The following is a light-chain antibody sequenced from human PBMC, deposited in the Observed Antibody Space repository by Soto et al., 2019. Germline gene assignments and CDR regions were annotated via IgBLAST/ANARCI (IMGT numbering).Light chain of an antibody. J-gene: IGKJ4*01. V-gene: IGKV1-12*01. CDR1: QGISSW. CDR3: RQADTSPLT. Sequence: DIQMTQSPSSVSASVGDRVTITCRARQGISSWLSWYQQNPGKAPNLLIYSASSLQSGVPSRFSGSGSGTDFTVTISSLQPEDFATSYCRQADTSPLTFGGGATVEIK. CDR2: SAS.